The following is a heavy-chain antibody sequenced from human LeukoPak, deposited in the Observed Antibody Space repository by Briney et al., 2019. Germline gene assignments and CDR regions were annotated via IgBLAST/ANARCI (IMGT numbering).Heavy chain of an antibody. V-gene: IGHV1-2*02. D-gene: IGHD2-15*01. CDR3: AGEYCSGGSCRQGFDY. J-gene: IGHJ4*02. CDR1: GYTFTDYY. Sequence: ASVTLSCKASGYTFTDYYMHWVRQAAGQGLEWMGLINPNSGDTNHAQNFQGRVTLTRDTSISSAYMELSSLRSDDSAVYYCAGEYCSGGSCRQGFDYWGQGTLVTVSS. CDR2: INPNSGDT.